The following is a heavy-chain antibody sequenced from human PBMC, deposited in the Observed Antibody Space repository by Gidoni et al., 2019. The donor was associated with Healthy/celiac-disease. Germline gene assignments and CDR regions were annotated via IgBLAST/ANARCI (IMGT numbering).Heavy chain of an antibody. V-gene: IGHV4-59*01. CDR1: GGSISSYY. J-gene: IGHJ4*02. CDR2: IYYSGST. CDR3: ACEERWLQSEGFDY. D-gene: IGHD5-12*01. Sequence: QVQLQESGPGLVKPSETLSLTCTVYGGSISSYYWSWIRQPPGKGLGWIGYIYYSGSTNYTPSLKTRVTISVDTSKNQFSLKLCSVTAADTAVYYCACEERWLQSEGFDYWGQGTLVTVSS.